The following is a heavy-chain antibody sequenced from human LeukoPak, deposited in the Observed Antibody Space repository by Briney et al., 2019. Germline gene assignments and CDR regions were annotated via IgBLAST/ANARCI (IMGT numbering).Heavy chain of an antibody. CDR3: ARAPYYDSSGYPNYFDY. CDR2: IISIFGTA. J-gene: IGHJ4*02. D-gene: IGHD3-22*01. V-gene: IGHV1-69*13. Sequence: SVKVSCKASGGTFSSYAISWVRQAPGQGLEWMGGIISIFGTANYAQKFQGRVTITADESTSTAYMELSSLRSEDTAVYYCARAPYYDSSGYPNYFDYWGQGTLVTVFS. CDR1: GGTFSSYA.